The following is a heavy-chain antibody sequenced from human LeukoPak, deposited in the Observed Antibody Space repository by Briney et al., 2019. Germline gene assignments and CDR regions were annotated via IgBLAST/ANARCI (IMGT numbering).Heavy chain of an antibody. CDR1: GYTFTSYG. D-gene: IGHD3-10*01. J-gene: IGHJ3*02. Sequence: GASVKVSCKAPGYTFTSYGISWVRQAPGQGLEWMGWISAYNGNTNYAQKLQGRVTMTTDTSTSTAYMELRSLRSDDTAVYYCAREALSITMVRGVIGGGAFDIWGQGTMVTVSS. CDR3: AREALSITMVRGVIGGGAFDI. CDR2: ISAYNGNT. V-gene: IGHV1-18*01.